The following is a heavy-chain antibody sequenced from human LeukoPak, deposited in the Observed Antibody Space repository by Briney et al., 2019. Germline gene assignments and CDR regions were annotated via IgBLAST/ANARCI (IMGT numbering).Heavy chain of an antibody. J-gene: IGHJ4*02. CDR2: ISYDGSNK. Sequence: GGSLRLSCAASGFTFSSYGMHWVGQAPGKGLEWVAVISYDGSNKYYADSVKGRFTISRDNSKNTLYLQMNSLRAEDTAVYYCAKDIADLPDYWGQGTLVTVSS. V-gene: IGHV3-30*18. D-gene: IGHD6-13*01. CDR3: AKDIADLPDY. CDR1: GFTFSSYG.